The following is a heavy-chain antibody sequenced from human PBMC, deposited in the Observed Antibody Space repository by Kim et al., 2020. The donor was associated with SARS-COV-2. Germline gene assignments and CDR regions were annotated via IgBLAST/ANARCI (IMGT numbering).Heavy chain of an antibody. CDR2: ISGGGVNK. J-gene: IGHJ6*02. V-gene: IGHV3-23*01. Sequence: GGSLRLSCAASGFTFSSYAMSWVRQAPGKGLEWVSVISGGGVNKFYADSLRGRFNISRDNFKNTLYLQMNSLRDEDTALYYCAKVVVMDDYNYYYYYGMDVWGQGTAVTVS. CDR3: AKVVVMDDYNYYYYYGMDV. D-gene: IGHD4-4*01. CDR1: GFTFSSYA.